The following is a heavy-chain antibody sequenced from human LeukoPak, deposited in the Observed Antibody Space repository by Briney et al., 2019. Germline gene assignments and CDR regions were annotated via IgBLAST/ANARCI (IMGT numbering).Heavy chain of an antibody. J-gene: IGHJ4*02. CDR1: GFSFSDYY. V-gene: IGHV3-11*01. CDR2: ISRGGNSK. D-gene: IGHD1-1*01. CDR3: AKDLEDY. Sequence: GGSLRLSCAASGFSFSDYYMSWIRQAPGKGLEWVSSISRGGNSKYSADSVKGRFIISRDNAKKSLDLQMDSLRAEDTAVYYCAKDLEDYWGQGTLVTVSS.